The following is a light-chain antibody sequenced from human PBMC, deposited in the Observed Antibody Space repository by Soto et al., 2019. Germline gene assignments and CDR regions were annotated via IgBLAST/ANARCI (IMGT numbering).Light chain of an antibody. J-gene: IGKJ2*01. CDR3: QQRSNWPYT. CDR2: DVS. CDR1: QSVSTY. V-gene: IGKV3-11*01. Sequence: DIVLTQSPATLSSSAGERATITCRASQSVSTYLAWYQQKPGKVPRLLIYDVSTWPTGIPARFSGSGSGTDFTLTISSLEPEDFAIYYCQQRSNWPYTFGQGTNLEIK.